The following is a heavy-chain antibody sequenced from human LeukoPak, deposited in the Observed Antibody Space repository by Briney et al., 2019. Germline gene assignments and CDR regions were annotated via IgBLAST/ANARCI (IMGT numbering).Heavy chain of an antibody. V-gene: IGHV4-4*07. CDR1: GGSISSYY. CDR3: AREEHYDFWSGYYRSNWFDP. J-gene: IGHJ5*02. Sequence: SETLSLTCTVSGGSISSYYWSWIRQPAGKGLEWVGRIYTSGSTNYNPSPKSRVTMSVVTSNNQFSLKLSSVTAADTAVYYCAREEHYDFWSGYYRSNWFDPWGQGTLVTVSS. D-gene: IGHD3-3*01. CDR2: IYTSGST.